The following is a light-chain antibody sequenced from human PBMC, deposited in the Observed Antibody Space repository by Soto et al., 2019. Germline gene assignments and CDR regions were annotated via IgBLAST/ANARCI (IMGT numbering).Light chain of an antibody. CDR3: QQYNDSFRYT. J-gene: IGKJ2*01. CDR2: EAS. Sequence: DIQMTQSPSTLSASVGDRVTITCRASQSINTWLAWYQQKPGTVPKLLIYEASTLESGVPSRFSGSRSGTEFTLTVSSLQPDDFATYYCQQYNDSFRYTFGQGIKLEIK. V-gene: IGKV1-5*03. CDR1: QSINTW.